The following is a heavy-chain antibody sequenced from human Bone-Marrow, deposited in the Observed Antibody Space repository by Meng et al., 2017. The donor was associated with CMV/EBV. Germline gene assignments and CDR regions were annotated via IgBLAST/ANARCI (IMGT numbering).Heavy chain of an antibody. D-gene: IGHD3-3*01. CDR2: ISYDGSNK. Sequence: GESLKISCAASGFTFSSYAMHWVRQAPGKGLEWVAVISYDGSNKYYADSVKGRFTISRDNSKNTLYLQMNSLRAEDTAVYYCARDYDFWSGYRIRASYGMDVWGQGTTVTVYS. CDR1: GFTFSSYA. V-gene: IGHV3-30*04. CDR3: ARDYDFWSGYRIRASYGMDV. J-gene: IGHJ6*02.